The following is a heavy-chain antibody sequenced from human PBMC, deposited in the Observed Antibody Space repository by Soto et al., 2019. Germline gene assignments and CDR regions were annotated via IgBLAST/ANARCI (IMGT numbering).Heavy chain of an antibody. CDR3: ARSKGRVVPGAIVPGAVDI. CDR1: GFTFRNYA. V-gene: IGHV3-30*03. CDR2: ICYEGSGK. D-gene: IGHD2-2*01. Sequence: QVSLVESGGGVVQPGRSLRLSCAASGFTFRNYAMHWVRQAPGKGQVWVAVICYEGSGKYYGDSVKGRFNISRDNSKNTLDLQMNSLRVEDTADQYCARSKGRVVPGAIVPGAVDIWAQGTMVTVS. J-gene: IGHJ3*02.